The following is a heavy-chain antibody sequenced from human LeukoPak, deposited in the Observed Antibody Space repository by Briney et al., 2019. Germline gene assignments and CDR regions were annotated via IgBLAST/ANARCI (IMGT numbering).Heavy chain of an antibody. CDR2: STQSRRH. D-gene: IGHD3-9*01. Sequence: PSETLSLTCAVYGGSFSGYYWSELLQPPGKGLHWMGESTQSRRHNYTTSLKSRVTISVDTSKNQFSLKLSSVTAADTAVYYCGFGYFDWLSQSEAFDIWGQGTMVTVSS. J-gene: IGHJ3*02. V-gene: IGHV4-34*01. CDR3: GFGYFDWLSQSEAFDI. CDR1: GGSFSGYY.